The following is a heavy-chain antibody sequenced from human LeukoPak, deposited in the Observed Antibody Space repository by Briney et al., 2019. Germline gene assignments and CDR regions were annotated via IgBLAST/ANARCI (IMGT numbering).Heavy chain of an antibody. V-gene: IGHV4-34*01. CDR1: GGSFSGYY. Sequence: SETLSLTCAVYGGSFSGYYWSWICQPPGKGLECIGEIHHSGSTNYNPSLKSRVTLSVDTSKNQFSLKLSSVTAADTAVYYCARSRGWLQSHPLGYWGQGTLVTVSS. D-gene: IGHD5-24*01. J-gene: IGHJ4*02. CDR3: ARSRGWLQSHPLGY. CDR2: IHHSGST.